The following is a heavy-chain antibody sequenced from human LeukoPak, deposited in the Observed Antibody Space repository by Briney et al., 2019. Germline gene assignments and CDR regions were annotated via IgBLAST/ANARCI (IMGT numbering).Heavy chain of an antibody. CDR1: GYTFTSYD. Sequence: ASVKVSCKASGYTFTSYDINWVRQATGQGLEWMGWMNPNSGNTGYAQKFQGRVTITADKSTSTAYMELSSLRSEDTAVYYCASHSGSYSGNAFDIWGQGTMVTVSS. CDR3: ASHSGSYSGNAFDI. D-gene: IGHD1-26*01. CDR2: MNPNSGNT. V-gene: IGHV1-8*01. J-gene: IGHJ3*02.